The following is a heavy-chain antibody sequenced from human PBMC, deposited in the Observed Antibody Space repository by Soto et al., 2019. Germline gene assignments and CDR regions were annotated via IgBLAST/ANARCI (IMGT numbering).Heavy chain of an antibody. CDR3: ARGPKVTRFQYSSNWYGLQDFGMDV. CDR1: GYTFTGYY. J-gene: IGHJ6*02. D-gene: IGHD6-13*01. Sequence: ASVKVSCKASGYTFTGYYMHWVRQAPGQGLEWMGWINPNSGGTNYAQKFQGRVTMTRDTSISTAYMELSRPRSDDTAVYYCARGPKVTRFQYSSNWYGLQDFGMDVWGQGTTVTVSS. V-gene: IGHV1-2*02. CDR2: INPNSGGT.